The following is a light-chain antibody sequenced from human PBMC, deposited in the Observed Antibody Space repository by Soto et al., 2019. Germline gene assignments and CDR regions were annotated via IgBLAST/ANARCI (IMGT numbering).Light chain of an antibody. CDR2: LAS. V-gene: IGKV3-11*01. CDR3: HQRQSWPRT. Sequence: EIVLTQSPATLSSFPGDRVTLSCRASQAVNTRLAWYQHKPGQAPRLLIYLASNRAACVPARFSGSGSGTDFTLTISDVEPEDFAVYYCHQRQSWPRTFGQGTKVDIK. CDR1: QAVNTR. J-gene: IGKJ1*01.